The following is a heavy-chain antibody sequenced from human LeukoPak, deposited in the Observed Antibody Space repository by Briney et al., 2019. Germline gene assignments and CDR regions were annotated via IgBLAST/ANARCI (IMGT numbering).Heavy chain of an antibody. CDR3: ARPRYGYKLYYFDY. CDR1: GFTLSSYV. J-gene: IGHJ4*02. Sequence: GSLRVSWAGSGFTLSSYVMSWSRQHPGKGLEWIGKINHNGSTNYNPSLKSRVTISVDTSNTQSSLKLSSVTAADTAVYYCARPRYGYKLYYFDYWGQGTLVTVSS. CDR2: INHNGST. D-gene: IGHD5-24*01. V-gene: IGHV4-34*01.